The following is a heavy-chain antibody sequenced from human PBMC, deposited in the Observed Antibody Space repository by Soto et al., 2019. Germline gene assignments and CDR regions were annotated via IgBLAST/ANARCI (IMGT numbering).Heavy chain of an antibody. J-gene: IGHJ4*02. Sequence: PSETLSLTCTVSGVSISSYYWSWIRQPPGKGLEWIGYIYYSGSTNYNPSLKSRVTISVDTSKNQFSLKLSSVTAADTAVYYCAMGYSYGYFDYWGQGTLVTVSS. CDR1: GVSISSYY. V-gene: IGHV4-59*01. CDR2: IYYSGST. CDR3: AMGYSYGYFDY. D-gene: IGHD5-18*01.